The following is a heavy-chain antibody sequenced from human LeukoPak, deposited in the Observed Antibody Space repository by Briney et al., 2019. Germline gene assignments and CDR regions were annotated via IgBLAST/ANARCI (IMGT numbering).Heavy chain of an antibody. CDR1: GFTFSSYA. D-gene: IGHD5/OR15-5a*01. Sequence: GGSLRLSCAASGFTFSSYAMSWVRQAPGKGLEWVSAISGPAGSWDYADSVKGRFTISRDNSKNTLLLQMNSLRAEDTAIYYCATKVGLVSAPLYYFDVWGQGTLVTVSS. J-gene: IGHJ4*02. V-gene: IGHV3-23*01. CDR3: ATKVGLVSAPLYYFDV. CDR2: ISGPAGSW.